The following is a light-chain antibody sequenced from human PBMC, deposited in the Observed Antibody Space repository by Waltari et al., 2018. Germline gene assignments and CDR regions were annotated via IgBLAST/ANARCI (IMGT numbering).Light chain of an antibody. CDR1: QSVLYSSNNKNY. CDR3: QQYYSTPLT. J-gene: IGKJ2*01. Sequence: DILMTQSPDSLAVPLGERTTITCQSSQSVLYSSNNKNYLAWYQQKPGQPPKLLIYWASIRESGVPDRFSGSGSGTDFTLTISSLQAEDVAVYYCQQYYSTPLTFGQGTKLEIK. CDR2: WAS. V-gene: IGKV4-1*01.